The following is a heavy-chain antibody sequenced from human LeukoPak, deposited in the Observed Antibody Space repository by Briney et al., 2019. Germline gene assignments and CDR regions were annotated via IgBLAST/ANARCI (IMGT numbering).Heavy chain of an antibody. CDR2: IYYSGGT. V-gene: IGHV4-59*01. CDR3: AREAGSYYYDSSGYYFDY. CDR1: GGSIGSYY. D-gene: IGHD3-22*01. Sequence: SETLSLTCTVSGGSIGSYYWSWIRQPPGKGLEWIGYIYYSGGTNYNPFLKSRVTISLDTSKNQFSLNLSSVTAADTAVYYCAREAGSYYYDSSGYYFDYWGQGTLVTVSS. J-gene: IGHJ4*02.